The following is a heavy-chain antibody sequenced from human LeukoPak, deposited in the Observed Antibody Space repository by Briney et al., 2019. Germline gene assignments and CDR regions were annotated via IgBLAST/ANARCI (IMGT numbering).Heavy chain of an antibody. Sequence: SETLSLTCAVYGGSFSGYYWSWIRQPPGKGLEWIGEINHSGSTNYNPSLKSRATISVDTSKNQFSLKLSSVTAADTAVYYCARGYCSSTSCYSNSHAFDIWGQGTMVTVSS. J-gene: IGHJ3*02. V-gene: IGHV4-34*01. CDR3: ARGYCSSTSCYSNSHAFDI. CDR2: INHSGST. D-gene: IGHD2-2*01. CDR1: GGSFSGYY.